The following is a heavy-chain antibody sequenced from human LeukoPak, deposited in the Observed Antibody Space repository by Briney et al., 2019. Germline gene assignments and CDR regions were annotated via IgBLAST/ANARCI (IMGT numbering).Heavy chain of an antibody. CDR1: GFTFSSYA. Sequence: GGSLRLSCAASGFTFSSYAMSWVRQAPGKGLEWVSAISGSGGSTYYADSVKGRFTISRDNSKNTLYLQMNSLRAEDTAVYYCAKSIDYYGSGNRLYFDYWGQGTLVTVSS. J-gene: IGHJ4*02. V-gene: IGHV3-23*01. CDR3: AKSIDYYGSGNRLYFDY. D-gene: IGHD3-10*01. CDR2: ISGSGGST.